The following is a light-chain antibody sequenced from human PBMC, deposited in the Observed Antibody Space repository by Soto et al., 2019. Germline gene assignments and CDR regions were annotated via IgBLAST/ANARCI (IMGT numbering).Light chain of an antibody. CDR3: VAWDDSLSAYV. Sequence: QSALIQPPSVSGSPGQSVTISCTGTSSDVGSYDYVSWYQQHPGTVPKPMIYNVNTRPSGVPDRCSGSKSGNTASMTISGLQAEDEADYYCVAWDDSLSAYVFGAGTKLTVL. CDR2: NVN. V-gene: IGLV2-11*01. J-gene: IGLJ1*01. CDR1: SSDVGSYDY.